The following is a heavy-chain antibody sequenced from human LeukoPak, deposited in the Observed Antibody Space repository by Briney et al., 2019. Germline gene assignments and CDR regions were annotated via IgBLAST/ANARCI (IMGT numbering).Heavy chain of an antibody. V-gene: IGHV1-2*02. CDR3: ARAGQYQPIRYYYYYYYMDV. D-gene: IGHD2-2*01. Sequence: ASVKVSCKASGYTFTGYYMHWVRQAPGQGLEWMGWINPNSGGTNYAQKFQGRVTMTRDTSKNQFSLKLSSVTAADTAVYYCARAGQYQPIRYYYYYYYMDVWGKGTTVTVSS. CDR2: INPNSGGT. CDR1: GYTFTGYY. J-gene: IGHJ6*03.